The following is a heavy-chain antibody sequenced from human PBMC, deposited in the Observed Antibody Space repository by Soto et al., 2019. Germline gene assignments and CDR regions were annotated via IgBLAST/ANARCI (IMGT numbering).Heavy chain of an antibody. D-gene: IGHD1-26*01. CDR1: GASTSSYY. CDR3: ARDEGAEFDY. Sequence: SETLSLTCTVSGASTSSYYWSWIRQPPGKGLEWIGHIYYSGSTNYNPSLKSRVTISVDTSKNQFSLKLSSVTAADTAVYYCARDEGAEFDYWGQGTLVTVSS. CDR2: IYYSGST. V-gene: IGHV4-59*01. J-gene: IGHJ4*02.